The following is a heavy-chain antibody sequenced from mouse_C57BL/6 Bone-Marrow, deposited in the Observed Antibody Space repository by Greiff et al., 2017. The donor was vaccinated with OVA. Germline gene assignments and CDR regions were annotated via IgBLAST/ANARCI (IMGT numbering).Heavy chain of an antibody. J-gene: IGHJ2*01. CDR2: IDPSDSYT. D-gene: IGHD3-2*02. CDR3: ASSQTAQAFDY. Sequence: QDQLQQPGAELVKPGASVKLSCKASGYTFTSYWMQWVKQRPGQGLEWIGEIDPSDSYTNYNQKFKGKATLTVDTSSSTAYMQLSSLTSEDSAVYYCASSQTAQAFDYWGQGTTLTVSS. CDR1: GYTFTSYW. V-gene: IGHV1-50*01.